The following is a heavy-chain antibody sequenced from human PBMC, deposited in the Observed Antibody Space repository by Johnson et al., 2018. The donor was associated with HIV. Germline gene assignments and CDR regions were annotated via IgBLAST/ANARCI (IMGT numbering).Heavy chain of an antibody. CDR3: VTLVVAPPFDI. CDR2: ISGRGGST. Sequence: VQLVESGGGVVRPGGSLRLSCAASGFTFDDYAISWVRQAPGKGLEWVSAISGRGGSTYYAESVKGRFTISRDNSKNTLYLQMNSLRAEDTAVYYCVTLVVAPPFDIWGQGTMVTVSS. J-gene: IGHJ3*02. D-gene: IGHD2-15*01. CDR1: GFTFDDYA. V-gene: IGHV3-23*04.